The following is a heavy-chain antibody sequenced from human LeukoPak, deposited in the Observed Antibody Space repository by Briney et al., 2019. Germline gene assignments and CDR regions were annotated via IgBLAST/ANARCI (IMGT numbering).Heavy chain of an antibody. D-gene: IGHD3-22*01. J-gene: IGHJ4*02. CDR3: AKVVDYYDSLDYFDY. Sequence: SETLSLTCTVSGGSISSGSYYWSWIRQPAGKGLEWIGRIYTSGSTNYNPPLKSRVTISVDTSKNQFSLKLSSVTAADTAVYYCAKVVDYYDSLDYFDYWGQGTLVTVSS. CDR2: IYTSGST. CDR1: GGSISSGSYY. V-gene: IGHV4-61*02.